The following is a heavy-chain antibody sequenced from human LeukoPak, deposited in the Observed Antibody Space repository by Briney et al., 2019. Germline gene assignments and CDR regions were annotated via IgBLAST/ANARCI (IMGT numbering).Heavy chain of an antibody. J-gene: IGHJ4*02. CDR3: ARVVPYYYDSSGYHDY. CDR1: GFTFSSYW. D-gene: IGHD3-22*01. CDR2: INSDGSST. V-gene: IGHV3-74*01. Sequence: GGSLRLSCAASGFTFSSYWMHWVRQAPGKGLVWVSRINSDGSSTSYADSVKGRFTISRDNAKNTLYLQMNSLRAEDTAVYYCARVVPYYYDSSGYHDYWGQGTLVTVSP.